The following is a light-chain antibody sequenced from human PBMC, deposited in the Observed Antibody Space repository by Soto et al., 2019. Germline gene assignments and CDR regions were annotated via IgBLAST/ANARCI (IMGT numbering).Light chain of an antibody. V-gene: IGKV3-15*01. Sequence: ILMTQSPATLSVSPGERATLSCRASQSVSNNLAWYQQKPGQAPRLLIYDASTRATGIPARFSGSGSGTEFTLTISGLQSEDFAVYYGQQYNNWPPWTFAQGTKVEIK. CDR2: DAS. CDR1: QSVSNN. CDR3: QQYNNWPPWT. J-gene: IGKJ1*01.